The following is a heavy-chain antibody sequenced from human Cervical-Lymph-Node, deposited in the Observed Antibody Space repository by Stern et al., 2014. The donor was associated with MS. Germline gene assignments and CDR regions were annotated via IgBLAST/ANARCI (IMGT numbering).Heavy chain of an antibody. J-gene: IGHJ4*02. V-gene: IGHV3-30*03. CDR3: ARDTCRGGGCYFRY. CDR1: GFIFSSYA. D-gene: IGHD2-15*01. CDR2: LSKKGNKQ. Sequence: VQLVESGGGVVQPGRSLRLSCAASGFIFSSYAMHWVRQAPGKGLDWVAFLSKKGNKQFYADSVKGRFTISRDNSNNTLYLQMNSLRPEDTAVYYCARDTCRGGGCYFRYWGQGILITVSS.